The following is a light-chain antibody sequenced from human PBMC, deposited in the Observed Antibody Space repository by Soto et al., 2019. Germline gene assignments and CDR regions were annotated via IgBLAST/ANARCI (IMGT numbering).Light chain of an antibody. J-gene: IGKJ4*01. CDR1: QTITPTF. Sequence: EIVMTQSPVTLSASPGERATLSCRASQTITPTFLAWYQQKPGQAPRLLIYGASSRATDIPDRFSGSGSGTDFNLTISKVEPDDFAVYYCQQFGVSPTFGGGTKVDIK. CDR3: QQFGVSPT. V-gene: IGKV3-20*01. CDR2: GAS.